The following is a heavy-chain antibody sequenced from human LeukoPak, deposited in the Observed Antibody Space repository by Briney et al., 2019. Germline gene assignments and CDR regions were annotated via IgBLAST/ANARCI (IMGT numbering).Heavy chain of an antibody. Sequence: PGGSLRLSCAASGFTFSSYSMNWVRQAPGKGLEWVSSISSSSSYIYYADSVKGRFTISRDNAKNSLYLQMSSLRAEDTAVYYCATEGGDGMDVWGQGTTVTVSS. D-gene: IGHD3-16*01. CDR1: GFTFSSYS. J-gene: IGHJ6*02. CDR3: ATEGGDGMDV. CDR2: ISSSSSYI. V-gene: IGHV3-21*01.